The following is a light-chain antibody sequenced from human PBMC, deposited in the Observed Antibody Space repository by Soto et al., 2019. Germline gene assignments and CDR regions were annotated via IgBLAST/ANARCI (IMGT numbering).Light chain of an antibody. V-gene: IGLV2-14*01. CDR1: SSDVGGYNY. CDR2: DVS. CDR3: SSYTSSSTLEV. J-gene: IGLJ1*01. Sequence: QSALTQPASVSGSPGQSITISCTGTSSDVGGYNYVSWYQQHPGKAPKLMIFDVSKRPSGVSNRFSGSKSGNTASLTISGLQADDEADYYCSSYTSSSTLEVFGTGTKVTVL.